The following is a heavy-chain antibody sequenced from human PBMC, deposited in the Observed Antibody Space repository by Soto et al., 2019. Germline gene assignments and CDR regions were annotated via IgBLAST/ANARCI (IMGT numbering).Heavy chain of an antibody. CDR3: AKKSGHYDSSGTEENYYFDY. J-gene: IGHJ4*02. V-gene: IGHV3-23*01. D-gene: IGHD3-22*01. CDR2: ISGSGGST. Sequence: GGSLRLSCAASGFTFSSYARSWVRQAPGKGLEWVSAISGSGGSTYYADSVKGRFTISRDNSKNTLYLQMNSLRAEDTAVYYCAKKSGHYDSSGTEENYYFDYWGQGTLVTVSS. CDR1: GFTFSSYA.